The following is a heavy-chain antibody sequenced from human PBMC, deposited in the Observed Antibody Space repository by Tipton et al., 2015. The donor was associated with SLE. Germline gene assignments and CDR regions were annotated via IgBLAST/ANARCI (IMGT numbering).Heavy chain of an antibody. V-gene: IGHV1-2*02. J-gene: IGHJ3*02. CDR1: AYTFTAYY. D-gene: IGHD3-10*01. Sequence: QSGPEVKKPGASVKVSCKASAYTFTAYYVHWVRQAPGQGLEWMGWLDPDSGDRYSAQKSQGRLTMTRDTSITTAYMELSSLRSDDTAVYFCARDLGHYYGSGAYYASDIWGQGTMVTVSS. CDR3: ARDLGHYYGSGAYYASDI. CDR2: LDPDSGDR.